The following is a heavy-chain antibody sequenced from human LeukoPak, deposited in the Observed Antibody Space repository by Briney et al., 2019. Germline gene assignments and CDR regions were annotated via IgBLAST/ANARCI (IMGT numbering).Heavy chain of an antibody. Sequence: PGGSLRLSCAASGFTFSSYSMNWVRQAPGKGLEWVSSISSRSSYIYYADSVKGRFTISRDNAKNSLYLQMNSLRAEDTAVYYCARHYYQDYMDVWGKGTTVTVSS. CDR1: GFTFSSYS. CDR2: ISSRSSYI. CDR3: ARHYYQDYMDV. D-gene: IGHD1-26*01. J-gene: IGHJ6*03. V-gene: IGHV3-21*03.